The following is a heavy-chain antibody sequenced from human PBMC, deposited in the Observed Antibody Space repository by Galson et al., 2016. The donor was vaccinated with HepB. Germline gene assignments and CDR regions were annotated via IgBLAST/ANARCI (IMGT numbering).Heavy chain of an antibody. J-gene: IGHJ4*02. V-gene: IGHV3-30*19. CDR1: GFPFSHFG. Sequence: SLRLSCAASGFPFSHFGMHWVRQAPGKGLAWLALIGYDGTNPYYADSVKGRFTISRDNTKNTLYLQMDSLTRDDTAVYYCAKWESGTRRYFLDSWGQGTLVTVSS. CDR2: IGYDGTNP. D-gene: IGHD3-9*01. CDR3: AKWESGTRRYFLDS.